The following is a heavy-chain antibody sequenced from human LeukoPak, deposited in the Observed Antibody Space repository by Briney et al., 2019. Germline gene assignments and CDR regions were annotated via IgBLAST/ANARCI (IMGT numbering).Heavy chain of an antibody. J-gene: IGHJ3*02. CDR3: AKLLGYCSSISCYLDAFDI. CDR2: IYPGDSDT. D-gene: IGHD2-2*01. CDR1: GYTFTTYW. Sequence: GESLKISWKGSGYTFTTYWIGWVRQMPGKGLEWMGIIYPGDSDTRYSPSFQGQVTISADKSISTAYLQWSSLKASDTAMYYCAKLLGYCSSISCYLDAFDIWGQGTVVTVSS. V-gene: IGHV5-51*01.